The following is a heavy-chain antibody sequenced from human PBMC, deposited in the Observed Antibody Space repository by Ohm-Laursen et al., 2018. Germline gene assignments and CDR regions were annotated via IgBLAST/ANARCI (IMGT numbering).Heavy chain of an antibody. Sequence: SLGLSCSAPGFTINSNYMNWARQAPGKGLEWVSVIYTGDITSYADSVKGRFTISRDISKNALYLHMNSLRAEDRGVYYCVRGLADGVHLNWGQGTLVAVSS. V-gene: IGHV3-66*01. CDR2: IYTGDIT. CDR3: VRGLADGVHLN. D-gene: IGHD4-17*01. J-gene: IGHJ4*02. CDR1: GFTINSNY.